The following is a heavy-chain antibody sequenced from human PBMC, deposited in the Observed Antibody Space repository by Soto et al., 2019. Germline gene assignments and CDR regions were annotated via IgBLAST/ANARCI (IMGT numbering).Heavy chain of an antibody. Sequence: GGSLRLSCAASGFTFSSYGMHWVRQAPGKGLEWVAVISYDGSNKYYADSVKGRFTISRDNSKNTLYLQMNSLRAEDTAVYYCAKDLEGSSRYPYYYGMDVWGQGTTVTVSS. CDR1: GFTFSSYG. V-gene: IGHV3-30*18. CDR3: AKDLEGSSRYPYYYGMDV. D-gene: IGHD6-13*01. CDR2: ISYDGSNK. J-gene: IGHJ6*02.